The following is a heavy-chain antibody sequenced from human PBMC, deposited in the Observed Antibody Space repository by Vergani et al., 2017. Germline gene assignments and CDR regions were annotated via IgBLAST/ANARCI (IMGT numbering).Heavy chain of an antibody. V-gene: IGHV4-34*01. CDR1: GGSFSGYY. Sequence: QVQLQQWGAGLLKPSETLSLTCAVYGGSFSGYYWSWIRQPPGKGLEWIGEINHSGSTNYNPSLKSRVTISVDTPKNQFSLKLSSVTAADTAVYYCAFSSGWYRRYFQHWGQGTLVTVSS. CDR3: AFSSGWYRRYFQH. D-gene: IGHD6-19*01. J-gene: IGHJ1*01. CDR2: INHSGST.